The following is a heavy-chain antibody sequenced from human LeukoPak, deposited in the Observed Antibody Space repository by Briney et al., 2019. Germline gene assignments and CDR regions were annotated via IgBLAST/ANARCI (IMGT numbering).Heavy chain of an antibody. CDR2: IRYDGSNK. CDR3: AKDSDTTMIVVERNYFDY. J-gene: IGHJ4*02. D-gene: IGHD3-22*01. CDR1: GFTFSSYG. V-gene: IGHV3-30*02. Sequence: GGSLRLSCAASGFTFSSYGMHWVRQAPGKGLEWVAFIRYDGSNKYYADSVKGRFTISRDNSKNTLYLQMNSLRAEDTAVYYCAKDSDTTMIVVERNYFDYWGQGTLVTVSS.